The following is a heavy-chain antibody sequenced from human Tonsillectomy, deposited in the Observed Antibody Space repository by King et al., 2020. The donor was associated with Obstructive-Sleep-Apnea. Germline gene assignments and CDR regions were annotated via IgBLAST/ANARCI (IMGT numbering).Heavy chain of an antibody. D-gene: IGHD1-1*01. CDR3: AREGELERLLFDFDY. J-gene: IGHJ4*02. CDR2: INPSGVST. Sequence: VQLVQSGAEVKKPGASVKVSCKASGDTFTSYYMHWVRQAPGQGLEWMGIINPSGVSTSYAQKFQGRVTMTRDTSTSTVYMELSSLRSEDTAVYYCAREGELERLLFDFDYWGQGTLVTVSS. V-gene: IGHV1-46*01. CDR1: GDTFTSYY.